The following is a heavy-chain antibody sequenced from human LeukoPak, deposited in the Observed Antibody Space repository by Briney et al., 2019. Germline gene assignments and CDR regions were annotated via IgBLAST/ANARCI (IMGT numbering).Heavy chain of an antibody. J-gene: IGHJ6*03. CDR3: ASRGLAARRGFSYYYMDV. CDR1: GGSISSYY. D-gene: IGHD6-13*01. CDR2: IYTSGST. Sequence: SETLSLTCTVSGGSISSYYWGWIRQPPGKGLEWIGYIYTSGSTNYNPSLKSRVTISVDTSKNQFSLKLSSVTAADTAVYYCASRGLAARRGFSYYYMDVWGKGTTVTVSS. V-gene: IGHV4-4*09.